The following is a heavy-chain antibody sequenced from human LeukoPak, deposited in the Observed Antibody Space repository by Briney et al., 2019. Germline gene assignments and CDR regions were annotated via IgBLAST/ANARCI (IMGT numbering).Heavy chain of an antibody. V-gene: IGHV3-48*04. J-gene: IGHJ5*02. CDR3: ARSPGRYGDYPHWFDP. CDR1: GFTFSSYS. D-gene: IGHD4-17*01. Sequence: GGSLRLSCAASGFTFSSYSMNWVRQAPGKGLEWVSYISAISSSSTYYADSVKGRFTISRDNAKNSLYLQMNSLRAEDTAVYYCARSPGRYGDYPHWFDPWGQGTLVTVSS. CDR2: ISAISSSST.